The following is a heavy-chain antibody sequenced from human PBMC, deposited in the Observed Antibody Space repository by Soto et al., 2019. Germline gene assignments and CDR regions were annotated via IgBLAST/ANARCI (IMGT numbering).Heavy chain of an antibody. V-gene: IGHV4-30-2*01. Sequence: PSETLSLTCAVSGGSISSGGYSWSWIRQPPGKGLECIGYIYHSGSTYYSPSLKSRVTISVDRSKNQFSLKLSSVTAADTAMYYCARGPPLGYWGQGTLVTVSS. CDR1: GGSISSGGYS. CDR2: IYHSGST. J-gene: IGHJ4*02. CDR3: ARGPPLGY.